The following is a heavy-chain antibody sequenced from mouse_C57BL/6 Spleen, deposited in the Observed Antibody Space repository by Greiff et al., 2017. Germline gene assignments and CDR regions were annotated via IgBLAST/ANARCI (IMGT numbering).Heavy chain of an antibody. CDR1: GFTFSDYG. V-gene: IGHV5-17*01. CDR3: ARRGFDYDPYYFDD. Sequence: EVQLVESGGGLVKPGGSLKLSCAASGFTFSDYGMPWVRQAPEKGLEWVAYISSGSSTIYYADTVKGRFTLSRDTAKNTLYLQMPSLRSEDTAMYARARRGFDYDPYYFDDWGKGTTLTVSS. CDR2: ISSGSSTI. J-gene: IGHJ2*01. D-gene: IGHD2-4*01.